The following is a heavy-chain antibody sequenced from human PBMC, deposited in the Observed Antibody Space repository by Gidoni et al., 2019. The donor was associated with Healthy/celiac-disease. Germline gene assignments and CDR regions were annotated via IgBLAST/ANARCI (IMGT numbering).Heavy chain of an antibody. CDR1: GFTFDDYA. CDR2: ISWNSGSI. Sequence: EVQLVASGGGLVQPGRSLRLSCAASGFTFDDYAMHWVRAAPGKGLEWVSGISWNSGSIGYADSVKGRFTISRDNAKNSLYLQMNRLRAEDTALYYCAKDVDTAVYWGQGTLVTVSS. CDR3: AKDVDTAVY. V-gene: IGHV3-9*01. D-gene: IGHD5-18*01. J-gene: IGHJ4*02.